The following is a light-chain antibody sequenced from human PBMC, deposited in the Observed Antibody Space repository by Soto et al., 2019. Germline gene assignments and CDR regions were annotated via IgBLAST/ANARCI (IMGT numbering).Light chain of an antibody. Sequence: QSVLTQPASVSGSPGQSITISCAGTTNDVGGYFYVSWYQHHPGKAPKLVIYDVTNRPSGVSDRFSGSKSGNTASLTISGLQDEDDADYYCMSFTTFNTYVFGGGTKLTVL. V-gene: IGLV2-14*03. CDR3: MSFTTFNTYV. CDR1: TNDVGGYFY. CDR2: DVT. J-gene: IGLJ1*01.